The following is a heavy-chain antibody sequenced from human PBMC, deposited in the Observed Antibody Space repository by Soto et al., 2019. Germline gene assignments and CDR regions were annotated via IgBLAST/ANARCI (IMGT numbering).Heavy chain of an antibody. Sequence: WGSLRLSCAASGFTFSSYAMHLFRHSPFKWLEWVAAISYDGSNKYYADSVKGRFTISRDNSKNTLYLQMNSLRAEDTAVYYCARDSRELRAFDYWGQGTLVTVSS. CDR3: ARDSRELRAFDY. CDR2: ISYDGSNK. CDR1: GFTFSSYA. V-gene: IGHV3-30-3*01. J-gene: IGHJ4*02. D-gene: IGHD1-26*01.